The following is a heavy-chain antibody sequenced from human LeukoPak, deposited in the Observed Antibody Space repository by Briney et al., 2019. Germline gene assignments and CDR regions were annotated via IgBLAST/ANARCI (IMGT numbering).Heavy chain of an antibody. CDR1: GFSFNTYS. V-gene: IGHV3-21*01. CDR3: TSRYCTTSNCYSFDN. CDR2: ISSTSAHI. Sequence: GGSLRLSCAASGFSFNTYSMNWVRQAPGKGLEWVSSISSTSAHIFYADSVKGRFSISRDNAKNSLYLQMNSLRVEDTAVYYCTSRYCTTSNCYSFDNWGQGTMVTVSS. J-gene: IGHJ3*02. D-gene: IGHD2-2*01.